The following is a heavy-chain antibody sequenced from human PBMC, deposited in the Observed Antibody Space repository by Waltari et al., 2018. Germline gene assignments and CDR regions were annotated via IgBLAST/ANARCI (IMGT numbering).Heavy chain of an antibody. CDR3: ARLGSGSYAHWYFDL. CDR1: GGSFSGYS. D-gene: IGHD1-26*01. Sequence: QVQLQQWGAGLLKPSETLSLTCAVYGGSFSGYSWSWIRQPPGKGLEWIGEINHSGSTNYNPSLKSRVTISVDTSKNQFSLKLSSVTAADTAVYYCARLGSGSYAHWYFDLWGRGTLVTVSS. J-gene: IGHJ2*01. CDR2: INHSGST. V-gene: IGHV4-34*01.